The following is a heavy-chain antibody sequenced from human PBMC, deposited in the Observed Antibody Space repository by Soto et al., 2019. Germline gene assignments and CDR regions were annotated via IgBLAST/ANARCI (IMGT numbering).Heavy chain of an antibody. J-gene: IGHJ4*02. CDR2: IYSTGTT. V-gene: IGHV3-53*01. Sequence: PGGSLRLSGSASGFTVGNNYISWVRQAPGKGLEWVSLIYSTGTTKYADSVKGRFTVSRDNAKNTLYLQMNSLRAEDTAVYYCAKDGRGSGSHYNSFGYWGQGTLVTVSS. CDR1: GFTVGNNY. D-gene: IGHD3-10*01. CDR3: AKDGRGSGSHYNSFGY.